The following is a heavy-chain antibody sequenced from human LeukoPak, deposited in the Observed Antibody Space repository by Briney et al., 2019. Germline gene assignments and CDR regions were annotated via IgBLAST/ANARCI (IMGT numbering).Heavy chain of an antibody. CDR2: IYYSGST. J-gene: IGHJ4*02. Sequence: SETLSLTCTVSGFSISSSSYYWGWMRQPPGKGLEWIGTIYYSGSTYYDPSLKSRVTISVDTSKNQFSLKMSSVTAADTAVYYCARHRISGWAPFDYWGQGTLVTVSS. CDR3: ARHRISGWAPFDY. D-gene: IGHD6-19*01. CDR1: GFSISSSSYY. V-gene: IGHV4-39*01.